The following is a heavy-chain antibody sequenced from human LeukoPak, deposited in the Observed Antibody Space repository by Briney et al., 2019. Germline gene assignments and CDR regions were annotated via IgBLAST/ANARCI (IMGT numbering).Heavy chain of an antibody. Sequence: PSQTLSLTCAVSGGSISSGGYSWRWIRQPPGKGLEWIGYIYHSGSTYYNPSLKSRVTISVDRSKNQFSLKLSSVTAADTAVYYCARDQGHCSGGSCLNWFDPWGQGTLVTVSS. CDR2: IYHSGST. J-gene: IGHJ5*02. V-gene: IGHV4-30-2*01. CDR3: ARDQGHCSGGSCLNWFDP. CDR1: GGSISSGGYS. D-gene: IGHD2-15*01.